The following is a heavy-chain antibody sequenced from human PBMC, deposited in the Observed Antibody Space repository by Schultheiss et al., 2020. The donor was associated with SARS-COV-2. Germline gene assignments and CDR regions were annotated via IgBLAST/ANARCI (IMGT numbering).Heavy chain of an antibody. V-gene: IGHV4-34*01. Sequence: SETLSLTCAVYGGSFSGYYWSWIRQPPGKGLEWIGEINHSGSTNYNPSLKSRVTISVDTSKNQFSLKLSSVTAADTAVYYCARYHYDISGYHNWFDPWGQGTLVTVSS. CDR2: INHSGST. J-gene: IGHJ5*02. CDR1: GGSFSGYY. D-gene: IGHD3-22*01. CDR3: ARYHYDISGYHNWFDP.